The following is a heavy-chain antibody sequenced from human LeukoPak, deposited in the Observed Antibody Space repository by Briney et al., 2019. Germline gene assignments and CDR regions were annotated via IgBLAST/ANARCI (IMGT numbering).Heavy chain of an antibody. CDR3: ARVKLLYDSSGYSSWFDS. CDR2: IYYSGST. Sequence: PSETLSLTCTVSGGSISSYYWSWIRQPPGKGLEWIGYIYYSGSTNYNPSLKSRVTISVDKSKNQFSLRLSSVTAADTAVYYCARVKLLYDSSGYSSWFDSWGRGTQVTVSS. V-gene: IGHV4-59*01. CDR1: GGSISSYY. J-gene: IGHJ5*01. D-gene: IGHD3-22*01.